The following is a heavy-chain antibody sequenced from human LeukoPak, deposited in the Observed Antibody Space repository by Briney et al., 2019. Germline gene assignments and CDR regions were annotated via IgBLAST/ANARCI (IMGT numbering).Heavy chain of an antibody. Sequence: ASVKVSCKASGYTFTSYDINWVRQATGQGLEWMGWMNPNSGNTGYAQKFQGRVTMTRNTSISTAYMELSSLRSEDTAVYYCARGRGRIAARPYNFDYWGQGTLVTVSS. D-gene: IGHD6-6*01. V-gene: IGHV1-8*01. CDR2: MNPNSGNT. CDR1: GYTFTSYD. J-gene: IGHJ4*02. CDR3: ARGRGRIAARPYNFDY.